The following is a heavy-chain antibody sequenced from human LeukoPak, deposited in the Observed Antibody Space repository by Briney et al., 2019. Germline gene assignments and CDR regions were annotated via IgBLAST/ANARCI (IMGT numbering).Heavy chain of an antibody. Sequence: GGSLRLSCAASGSTFSSHTMNWVRQAPGKGLEWVSYISSTSTVIYYADSVKGRFTISRDNAKNSLYLQMNSLRAEDTAVYYCANSAAGNYFDYWGQGTLVTVSS. CDR1: GSTFSSHT. V-gene: IGHV3-48*04. D-gene: IGHD6-13*01. J-gene: IGHJ4*02. CDR2: ISSTSTVI. CDR3: ANSAAGNYFDY.